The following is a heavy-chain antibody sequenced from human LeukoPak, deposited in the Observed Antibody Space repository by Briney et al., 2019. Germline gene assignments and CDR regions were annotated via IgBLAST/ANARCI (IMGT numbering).Heavy chain of an antibody. Sequence: GGSLRLSCAASGFTFSSYGMHWVRQAPGKGLEWVAVISYDGSNKYYADSVKGRFTISRDNSKNTLYLQMNSLRAEDTAVYYCAKARYGAGPFDYWGQGTLVTVSS. CDR2: ISYDGSNK. D-gene: IGHD1-14*01. J-gene: IGHJ4*02. CDR1: GFTFSSYG. CDR3: AKARYGAGPFDY. V-gene: IGHV3-30*18.